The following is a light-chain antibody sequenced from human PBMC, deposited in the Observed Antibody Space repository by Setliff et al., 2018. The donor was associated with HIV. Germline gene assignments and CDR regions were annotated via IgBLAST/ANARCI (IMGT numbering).Light chain of an antibody. CDR1: SSNIGKNS. CDR2: DND. J-gene: IGLJ1*01. CDR3: GTWDSSLSAYV. V-gene: IGLV1-51*01. Sequence: QSVLTQPPSVSAAPGQKVTISCSRSSSNIGKNSVSWYQQIPGAAPKLLIYDNDQRPSGIPDRFSGSKSGTSATLDITGLQTGDEADYFCGTWDSSLSAYVFETGTKVTVL.